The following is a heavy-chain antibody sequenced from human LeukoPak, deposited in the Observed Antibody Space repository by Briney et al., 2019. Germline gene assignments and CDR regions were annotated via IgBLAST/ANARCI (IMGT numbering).Heavy chain of an antibody. Sequence: PSQTLSLTCTVSGGSISSGGYYWSWIRQPPGKGLEWIGYIYHSGSTYYNPSLKSRVTISVDRSKNQFSLKLSSVTAADTAVYYCASRPLYCSSTSCYDRGPDWFDPWGQGTLVTVSS. CDR1: GGSISSGGYY. V-gene: IGHV4-30-2*01. CDR2: IYHSGST. CDR3: ASRPLYCSSTSCYDRGPDWFDP. J-gene: IGHJ5*02. D-gene: IGHD2-2*01.